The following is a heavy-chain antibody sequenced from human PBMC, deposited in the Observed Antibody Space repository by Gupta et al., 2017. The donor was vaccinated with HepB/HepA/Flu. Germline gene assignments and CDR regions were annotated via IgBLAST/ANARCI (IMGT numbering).Heavy chain of an antibody. D-gene: IGHD6-6*01. Sequence: EVQLVESGGGSVQPGGSLRLSCAASGFTFITYWMSWVRQAPGKGLEWVANIKLDGSEKYYVDSVKGRFTMSRDNAKNSLYLQMNSLRAEDTAMYYCASLQGSSFLWYFDLWGRGTLVTVSS. CDR1: GFTFITYW. V-gene: IGHV3-7*01. CDR3: ASLQGSSFLWYFDL. CDR2: IKLDGSEK. J-gene: IGHJ2*01.